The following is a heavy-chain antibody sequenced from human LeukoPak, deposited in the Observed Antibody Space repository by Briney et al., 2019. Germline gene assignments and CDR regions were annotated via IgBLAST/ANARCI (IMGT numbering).Heavy chain of an antibody. CDR1: GGSISSYY. D-gene: IGHD1-1*01. J-gene: IGHJ6*03. CDR2: IYYSGST. V-gene: IGHV4-59*01. CDR3: ARERWLLERTTVYMDV. Sequence: SETLSLTCTVSGGSISSYYWSWIRQPPGKGLEWIGYIYYSGSTNYNPSLKSRVTISVDTSKNQFSLKLSSVTAADTAVYYCARERWLLERTTVYMDVWGKGTTVTVPS.